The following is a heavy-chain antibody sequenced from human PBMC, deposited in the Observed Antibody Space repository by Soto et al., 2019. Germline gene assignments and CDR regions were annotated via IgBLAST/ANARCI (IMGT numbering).Heavy chain of an antibody. CDR3: ARYEQLVSFYYYDMDV. J-gene: IGHJ6*02. CDR2: IYPGDSDT. Sequence: GESLKISCEGSGYSFTSYWIGWVRQMPGKGLEWMGIIYPGDSDTRYSPSFQGQVTISAEKSISTAYLQWSSLKASDTAIYYCARYEQLVSFYYYDMDVWGQGTTVTVSS. D-gene: IGHD6-6*01. V-gene: IGHV5-51*01. CDR1: GYSFTSYW.